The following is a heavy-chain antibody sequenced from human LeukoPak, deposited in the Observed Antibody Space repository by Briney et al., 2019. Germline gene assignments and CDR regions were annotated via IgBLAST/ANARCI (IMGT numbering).Heavy chain of an antibody. CDR1: GFTVSSNY. CDR2: IHSGGST. CDR3: ARGVPMVRGVPRPHGFDY. V-gene: IGHV3-53*01. Sequence: PGGSLRLSCAASGFTVSSNYMTWVRQAPGKGLEWVSVIHSGGSTYYADSVKGRFTISRDNSKNTLYLQMNSLRAEDTAVYYCARGVPMVRGVPRPHGFDYWGQGTLVTVSS. D-gene: IGHD3-10*01. J-gene: IGHJ4*02.